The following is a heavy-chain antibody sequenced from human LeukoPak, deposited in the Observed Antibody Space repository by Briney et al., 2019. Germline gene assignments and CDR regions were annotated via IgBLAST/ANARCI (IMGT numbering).Heavy chain of an antibody. V-gene: IGHV1-3*01. CDR3: ARGAVSSGWLNYYYYGMDA. Sequence: ASVKVSCKASGYTFTSYAMHWVRQAPGQRLEWMGWINAGNGNTKYSQKFQGRVTITRDTSASTAYMELSSLRSEDTAVYYCARGAVSSGWLNYYYYGMDAWGQGTTVTVSS. D-gene: IGHD6-19*01. J-gene: IGHJ6*02. CDR2: INAGNGNT. CDR1: GYTFTSYA.